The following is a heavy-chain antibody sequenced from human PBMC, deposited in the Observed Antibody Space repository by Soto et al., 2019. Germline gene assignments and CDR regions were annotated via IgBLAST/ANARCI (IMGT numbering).Heavy chain of an antibody. J-gene: IGHJ4*02. CDR3: AKIGLAGRYYYDSSSYFDY. CDR1: GFTFSSYG. Sequence: PGGSLRLSCAASGFTFSSYGLHWVRQAPGKGLEWVAVISNDGNKKYYADSVRGRFTISRDNSRNTVYLQMNSLRAEDTAVYYCAKIGLAGRYYYDSSSYFDYWGQGALVTVSS. V-gene: IGHV3-30*18. D-gene: IGHD3-22*01. CDR2: ISNDGNKK.